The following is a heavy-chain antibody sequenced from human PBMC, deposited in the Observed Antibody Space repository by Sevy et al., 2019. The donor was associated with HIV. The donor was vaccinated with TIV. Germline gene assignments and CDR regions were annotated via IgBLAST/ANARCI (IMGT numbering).Heavy chain of an antibody. CDR1: GFTFSIYT. Sequence: GGSLRLSCAASGFTFSIYTMNWVRQAPGKGLEWVSSISSSSTYIYYADSVRGRFTISRDNAKNSLYLQMHSLRAEDTAGDYLASWSLDSTGYPFDYWGQGTLVTGSS. CDR2: ISSSSTYI. D-gene: IGHD3-22*01. J-gene: IGHJ4*02. CDR3: ASWSLDSTGYPFDY. V-gene: IGHV3-21*01.